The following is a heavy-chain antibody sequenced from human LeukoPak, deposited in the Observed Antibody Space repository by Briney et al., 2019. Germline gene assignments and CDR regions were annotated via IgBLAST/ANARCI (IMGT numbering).Heavy chain of an antibody. CDR3: ARGLRRWLHKYYFDY. CDR1: GGSISSGGYY. D-gene: IGHD5-24*01. J-gene: IGHJ4*02. Sequence: PSETLSLTCTVSGGSISSGGYYWSWIRQHPGKGLEWIGYIYYSGSTYYNPSLKSRVTISVDTSKNQFSLKLSSVTAADTAVYYCARGLRRWLHKYYFDYWGQGTLVTVSS. CDR2: IYYSGST. V-gene: IGHV4-31*03.